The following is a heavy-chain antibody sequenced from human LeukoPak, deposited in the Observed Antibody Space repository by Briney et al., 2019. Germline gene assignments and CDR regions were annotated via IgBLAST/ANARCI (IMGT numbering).Heavy chain of an antibody. CDR3: ARGRGVFIYYFDY. D-gene: IGHD2-8*01. V-gene: IGHV1-18*01. CDR2: INPNSGGT. CDR1: GYTFTSYG. J-gene: IGHJ4*02. Sequence: ASVKVSCKASGYTFTSYGISWVRQAPGQGLEWMGWINPNSGGTNYAQKLQGRVTMTTDTSTSTAYMELRSLRSDDTAVYYCARGRGVFIYYFDYWGQGTLVTVSS.